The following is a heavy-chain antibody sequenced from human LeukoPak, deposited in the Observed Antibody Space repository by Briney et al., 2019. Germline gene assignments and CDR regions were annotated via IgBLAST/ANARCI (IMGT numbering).Heavy chain of an antibody. Sequence: SYISSSGITIYYADSGKRRFTIDRDNSKNSLYLQMNSLRAEDTAVYYCAREGAARCLDYWGQGTLVTVSS. D-gene: IGHD6-6*01. CDR2: ISSSGITI. CDR3: AREGAARCLDY. V-gene: IGHV3-48*03. J-gene: IGHJ4*02.